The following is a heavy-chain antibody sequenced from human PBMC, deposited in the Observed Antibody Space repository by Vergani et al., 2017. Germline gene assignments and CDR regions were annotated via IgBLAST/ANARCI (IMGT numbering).Heavy chain of an antibody. CDR2: IFHSGTT. Sequence: QVQLQESGPGLVKPSETLSLTCAVSGYSISSGSYWAWIRQPPGKGLEWIGSIFHSGTTTYNPSIESLVTISVDTSRNQFSLRLSSVTAADTAVYYGARHNLWGNSQTGIDFWGLGTLVIVSS. D-gene: IGHD4-23*01. CDR3: ARHNLWGNSQTGIDF. CDR1: GYSISSGSY. V-gene: IGHV4-38-2*01. J-gene: IGHJ4*02.